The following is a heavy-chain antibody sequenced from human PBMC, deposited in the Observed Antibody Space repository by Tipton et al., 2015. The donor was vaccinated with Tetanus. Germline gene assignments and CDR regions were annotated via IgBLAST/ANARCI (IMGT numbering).Heavy chain of an antibody. CDR3: AKGGVGRSGELVH. V-gene: IGHV4-4*02. J-gene: IGHJ4*01. D-gene: IGHD3-10*01. Sequence: TLSLTCSVSGDFISTNNWWSWVRQSPGKGLEWLGEIYHSGHANYNSFLKSRLTLYVDKSANQFSLRLTSLTAADTARYYCAKGGVGRSGELVHWGQGALVTVSS. CDR2: IYHSGHA. CDR1: GDFISTNNW.